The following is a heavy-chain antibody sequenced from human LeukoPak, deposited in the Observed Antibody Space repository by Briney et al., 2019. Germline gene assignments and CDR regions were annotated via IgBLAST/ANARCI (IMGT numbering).Heavy chain of an antibody. V-gene: IGHV3-66*01. CDR3: ARDKSGRFDY. CDR2: IYSGGST. D-gene: IGHD3-10*01. CDR1: GFTVSSNY. Sequence: GGSLRLSCAASGFTVSSNYMSWVRQAPGKGLEWVSVIYSGGSTYYADSVRGRFTISRDNSKNMLYLQMNSLRAEDTAVYSCARDKSGRFDYWGQGTLVTVSS. J-gene: IGHJ4*02.